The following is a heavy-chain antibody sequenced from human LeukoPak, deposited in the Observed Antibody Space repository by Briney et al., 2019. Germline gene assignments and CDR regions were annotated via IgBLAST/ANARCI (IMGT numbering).Heavy chain of an antibody. V-gene: IGHV4-59*01. CDR1: GGSISNYY. D-gene: IGHD6-13*01. Sequence: NTSETLSLTCTVSGGSISNYYWSWIRQPPGKGLEWIGSIYYSGTTNYNPSLKSRVTISVDTSKNQFSLKLSSVTAADTAVYYCARGVYIAAAQYGYWGQGTLVSVSS. CDR3: ARGVYIAAAQYGY. J-gene: IGHJ4*02. CDR2: IYYSGTT.